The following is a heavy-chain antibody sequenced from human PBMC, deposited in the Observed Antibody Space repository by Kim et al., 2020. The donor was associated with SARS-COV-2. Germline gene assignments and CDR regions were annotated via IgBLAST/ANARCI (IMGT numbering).Heavy chain of an antibody. CDR1: GYTFTSYG. Sequence: ASVKVSCKASGYTFTSYGISWVRQAPGQGLEWMGWISAYNGNTNYAQKLQGRVTMTTDTSTSTAYMELRSLRSDDTAVYYCARAGLGDIVVVPAAIRAYYYMDVWGKGTTVTVSS. J-gene: IGHJ6*03. CDR3: ARAGLGDIVVVPAAIRAYYYMDV. V-gene: IGHV1-18*01. CDR2: ISAYNGNT. D-gene: IGHD2-2*02.